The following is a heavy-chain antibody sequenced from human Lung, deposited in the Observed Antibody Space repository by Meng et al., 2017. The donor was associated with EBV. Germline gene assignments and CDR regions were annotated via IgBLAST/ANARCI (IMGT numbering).Heavy chain of an antibody. V-gene: IGHV1-18*01. D-gene: IGHD1-26*01. CDR3: AREADGATFDY. Sequence: QRKMVQVGGEVKKPGASVKVSCKASGYTFTNYGISWVRQAPGQGLEWMGWISGYNGNTNYAQKLQGRVTMTTDTSTSTAYMELRSLRSDDTAVYYCAREADGATFDYWGQGTLVTVSS. CDR2: ISGYNGNT. CDR1: GYTFTNYG. J-gene: IGHJ4*02.